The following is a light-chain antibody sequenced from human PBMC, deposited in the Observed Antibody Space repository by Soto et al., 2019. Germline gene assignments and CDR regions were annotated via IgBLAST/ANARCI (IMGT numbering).Light chain of an antibody. CDR2: EGS. Sequence: QSALPQPASVSGSPGQSITISCTGTSSDVGSYNLVSWYQQHPGKAPKLMIYEGSKRPSGVSNRFSGSKSGNTASLTISVLQAEDEADYYFCSYAGSSTVVFGGGTKLTVL. J-gene: IGLJ2*01. CDR3: CSYAGSSTVV. CDR1: SSDVGSYNL. V-gene: IGLV2-23*01.